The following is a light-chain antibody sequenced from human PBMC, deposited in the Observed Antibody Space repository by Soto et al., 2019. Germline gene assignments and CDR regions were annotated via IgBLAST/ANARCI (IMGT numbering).Light chain of an antibody. CDR2: QAS. Sequence: QSVLTQPASVSGSPGQSITFSCTGTSSDIGSYDLVSWYQQHPGKAPKLMIYQASKRPSGISDRFSGSKSGNTASLTISGLQAADEADYYCCSYAGSSTLVFGGGTKLTVL. CDR1: SSDIGSYDL. CDR3: CSYAGSSTLV. J-gene: IGLJ3*02. V-gene: IGLV2-23*01.